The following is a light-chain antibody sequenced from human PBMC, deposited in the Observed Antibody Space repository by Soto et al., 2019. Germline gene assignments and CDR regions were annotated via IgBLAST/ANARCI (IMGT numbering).Light chain of an antibody. CDR3: QQYGRYTGGT. J-gene: IGKJ1*01. CDR2: GAS. V-gene: IGKV3-20*01. CDR1: QSVSSNS. Sequence: EIVLTQSSGTLSLSPGERATLSCRARQSVSSNSLAWYQQQPGQAPRLLIYGASSRATGIPDRFSGSGSGTDFTLSISRLEHEEFEVYYCQQYGRYTGGTFGQGTKVEIK.